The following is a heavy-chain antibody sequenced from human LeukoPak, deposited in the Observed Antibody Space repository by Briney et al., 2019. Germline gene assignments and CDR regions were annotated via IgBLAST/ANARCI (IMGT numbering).Heavy chain of an antibody. Sequence: GASVKVSCKASGYTLTSYYIHWVRQAPGQGLEWMGKINPSGVSTSHAQTFQGRVTMTRDTSTSIVYMELSSLRSEDTAVYYCARDRSGYDSWGQGTLVTVSS. V-gene: IGHV1-46*01. CDR1: GYTLTSYY. CDR2: INPSGVST. D-gene: IGHD5-12*01. J-gene: IGHJ5*02. CDR3: ARDRSGYDS.